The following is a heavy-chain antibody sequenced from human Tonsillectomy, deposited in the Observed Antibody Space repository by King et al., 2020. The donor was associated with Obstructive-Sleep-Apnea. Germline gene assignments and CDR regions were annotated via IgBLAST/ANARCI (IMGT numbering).Heavy chain of an antibody. J-gene: IGHJ5*02. CDR3: AREADYVRWFDP. V-gene: IGHV4-38-2*02. D-gene: IGHD4-17*01. CDR1: GYSISSVFY. CDR2: LYHSGIN. Sequence: VQLQESGPGLVKPSETLSLTCTVSGYSISSVFYWGWIRQPPGKGLEWIGSLYHSGINYYNPSLQSRVTISVDTSKNQFSLRLSAVTAADTAVYYCAREADYVRWFDPWGQGTLVTVSS.